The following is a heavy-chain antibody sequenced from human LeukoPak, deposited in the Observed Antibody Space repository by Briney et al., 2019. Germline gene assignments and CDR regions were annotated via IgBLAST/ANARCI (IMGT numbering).Heavy chain of an antibody. CDR2: INAGNGNT. V-gene: IGHV1-3*01. CDR1: GYTFTSYA. J-gene: IGHJ3*02. D-gene: IGHD3-10*01. CDR3: ATRSPFYGSGSYSSAFDI. Sequence: ASVKVSCKASGYTFTSYAMHWVRQAPGQRLEWMGWINAGNGNTKYSQKFQGRVTITRDTSASTAYMELSSLRSEDTAVYYCATRSPFYGSGSYSSAFDIWGQGTMVTVSS.